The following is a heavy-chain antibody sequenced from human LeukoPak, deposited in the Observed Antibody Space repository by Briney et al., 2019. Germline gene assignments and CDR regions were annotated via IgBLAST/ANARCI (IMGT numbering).Heavy chain of an antibody. V-gene: IGHV1-18*04. D-gene: IGHD5-12*01. CDR1: GFTFKNYG. CDR3: ARDRRGYSAYDGEGFDY. CDR2: ICADNGNT. J-gene: IGHJ4*02. Sequence: ASVNVSCQASGFTFKNYGFSWVRQAPGQELQWMGWICADNGNTKYAQNLQGRVIMTTYRSTGTAYVELTSLRSDDAAVYYCARDRRGYSAYDGEGFDYWGQGTLVTVSS.